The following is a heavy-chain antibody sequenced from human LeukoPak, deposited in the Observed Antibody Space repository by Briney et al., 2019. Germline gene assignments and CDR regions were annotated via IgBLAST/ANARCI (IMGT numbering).Heavy chain of an antibody. J-gene: IGHJ5*02. D-gene: IGHD3-22*01. CDR1: GFTFSNAW. CDR3: TTEPYYYDGSGHSA. V-gene: IGHV3-15*01. CDR2: IKSKTDGETT. Sequence: GGSLRLSCAASGFTFSNAWMSWVRQAPGKGLEWVGRIKSKTDGETTDYAAPVKVRFTISRDDSKNTLYLQMNSLKTEDTAVYYCTTEPYYYDGSGHSAWGQGTLVTVSS.